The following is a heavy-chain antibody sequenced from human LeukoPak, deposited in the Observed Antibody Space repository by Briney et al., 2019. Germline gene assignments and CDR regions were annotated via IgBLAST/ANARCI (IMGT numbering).Heavy chain of an antibody. CDR2: ISWDGGST. CDR3: AKDTDDSSGYSYYFDY. CDR1: GFTFDDYT. J-gene: IGHJ4*02. D-gene: IGHD3-22*01. V-gene: IGHV3-43*01. Sequence: GGSLRLSCAASGFTFDDYTMHWVRQAPGKGLEWVSLISWDGGSTYYADSVKGQFTISRDNSKNSLYLQMNSLRTEDTALYYCAKDTDDSSGYSYYFDYWGQGTLVIVSS.